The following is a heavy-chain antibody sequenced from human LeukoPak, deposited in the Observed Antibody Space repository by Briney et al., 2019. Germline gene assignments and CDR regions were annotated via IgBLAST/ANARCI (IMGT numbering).Heavy chain of an antibody. CDR3: ARAGHGSGSSVDY. V-gene: IGHV4-4*07. D-gene: IGHD3-10*01. CDR1: GGSISPCY. J-gene: IGHJ4*02. Sequence: SETLSLTCTVSGGSISPCYWSWIRQPAGKGLEWIGRIYTSGNSNYNPSLKSRVTMSVDTSKNQFSLKLASVTAADTAVYYCARAGHGSGSSVDYWGQGTLVTVSS. CDR2: IYTSGNS.